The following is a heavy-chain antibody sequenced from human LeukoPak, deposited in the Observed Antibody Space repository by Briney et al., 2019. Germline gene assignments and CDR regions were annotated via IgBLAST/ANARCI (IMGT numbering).Heavy chain of an antibody. CDR1: GGSISSYY. CDR2: IYHSGST. J-gene: IGHJ2*01. Sequence: SETLSLTCTVSGGSISSYYRSWIRQPPGKGLEWIGYIYHSGSTNYNPSLKSRVTISVDTSKNQFSLKLSSVTAADTAVYYCARTIAVSWYFDLWGRGTLVTVSS. D-gene: IGHD6-19*01. V-gene: IGHV4-59*01. CDR3: ARTIAVSWYFDL.